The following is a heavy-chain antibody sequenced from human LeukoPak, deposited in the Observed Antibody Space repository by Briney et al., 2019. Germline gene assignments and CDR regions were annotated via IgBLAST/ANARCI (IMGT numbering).Heavy chain of an antibody. CDR3: ARLELIEMATISSGLDY. D-gene: IGHD5-24*01. CDR2: IYPGDSDT. Sequence: GESLKISCKGSGYSFNTYWIGWVRQMPGKGLEWMGIIYPGDSDTRYSPSFQGQVTISADKSISTAYLQWSSLKASDTAMYYCARLELIEMATISSGLDYWGQGTLVTVSS. CDR1: GYSFNTYW. J-gene: IGHJ4*02. V-gene: IGHV5-51*01.